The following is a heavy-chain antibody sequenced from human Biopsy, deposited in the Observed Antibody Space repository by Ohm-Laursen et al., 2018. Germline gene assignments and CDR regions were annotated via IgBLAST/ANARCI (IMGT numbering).Heavy chain of an antibody. CDR3: ARDYDTSGYYYVS. CDR2: IFYRGST. J-gene: IGHJ5*02. D-gene: IGHD3-22*01. V-gene: IGHV4-39*01. Sequence: GTLSLTCPVSGGSISNNDYYWGWIRQPPGKGLEWIGSIFYRGSTHYKPSLKSRVNISVDTSKNQFSLKLNSVTAADTAVYYCARDYDTSGYYYVSWGQGTLVTVSS. CDR1: GGSISNNDYY.